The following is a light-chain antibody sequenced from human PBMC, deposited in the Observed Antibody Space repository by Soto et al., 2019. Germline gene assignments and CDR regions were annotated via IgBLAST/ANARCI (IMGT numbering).Light chain of an antibody. Sequence: QSVLTQPPSVSGAPGQRVTISCTGSSSNIGAGYDVHWYLHLPGTAPKLLIFGNSHRPSGVPDRFSASKSGTSASLAITGLQAEDDADYYCQSYDNTLSGVVFGGGTKVTVL. CDR3: QSYDNTLSGVV. J-gene: IGLJ2*01. V-gene: IGLV1-40*01. CDR2: GNS. CDR1: SSNIGAGYD.